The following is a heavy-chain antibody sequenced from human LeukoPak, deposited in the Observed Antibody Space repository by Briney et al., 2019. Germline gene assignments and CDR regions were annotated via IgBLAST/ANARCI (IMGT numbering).Heavy chain of an antibody. CDR1: DGAISGYY. V-gene: IGHV4-59*01. J-gene: IGHJ4*02. CDR2: MHYGGST. D-gene: IGHD6-13*01. Sequence: SETLSLICTVPDGAISGYYWGWIRQPPGKGLDWIGHMHYGGSTNYNPSLKSRVTISADTSKNQSPLKLSSVSAADTAVYYCARGYSTSWTYYFDYWGQGALVTVSS. CDR3: ARGYSTSWTYYFDY.